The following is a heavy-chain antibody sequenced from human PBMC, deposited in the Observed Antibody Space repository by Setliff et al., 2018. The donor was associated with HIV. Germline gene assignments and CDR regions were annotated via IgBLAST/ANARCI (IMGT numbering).Heavy chain of an antibody. CDR2: ISSSSSYI. Sequence: KTGGSLRLSCAASGFTFSSYSMNWVRQAPGKGLEWVSSISSSSSYIYYADSVKGRFTISRDNAKNSLYLQMNSLRAEDTAVYYCARDDHTAMVYWGQGTLVTVSS. J-gene: IGHJ4*02. CDR3: ARDDHTAMVY. V-gene: IGHV3-21*01. CDR1: GFTFSSYS. D-gene: IGHD5-18*01.